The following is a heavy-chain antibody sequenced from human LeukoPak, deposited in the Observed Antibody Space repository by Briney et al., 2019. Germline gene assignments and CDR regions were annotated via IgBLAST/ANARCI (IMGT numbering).Heavy chain of an antibody. D-gene: IGHD6-13*01. CDR3: ASPYSSSWLSAFDI. CDR2: IKQDGSEK. J-gene: IGHJ3*02. CDR1: GFTFSSYW. Sequence: PGGSLRLSCAASGFTFSSYWMSWVRQAPGKGLEWVANIKQDGSEKYYVDSVKGRFTISRDNAKNSLYLQMNSLRAEDTAVYYCASPYSSSWLSAFDIWGQGTMVTVSS. V-gene: IGHV3-7*01.